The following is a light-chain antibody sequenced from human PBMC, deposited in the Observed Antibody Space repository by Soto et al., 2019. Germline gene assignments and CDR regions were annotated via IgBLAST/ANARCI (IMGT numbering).Light chain of an antibody. Sequence: DIQMTHSPSTLSASVVDRVTITFRSSQSINAWLAWYQQKPGKAPKLLIYDVSTLASGVPSRFSGSASGTEFTLTISNLESDDFASYYCQQYHRYSTFGQGTKVDIK. J-gene: IGKJ1*01. CDR2: DVS. CDR3: QQYHRYST. V-gene: IGKV1-5*01. CDR1: QSINAW.